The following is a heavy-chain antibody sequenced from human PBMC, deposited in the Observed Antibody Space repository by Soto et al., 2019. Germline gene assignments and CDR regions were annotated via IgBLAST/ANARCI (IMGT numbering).Heavy chain of an antibody. D-gene: IGHD3-3*01. V-gene: IGHV5-10-1*01. CDR3: ARHCADYDFWSGQDGYFDL. Sequence: PGESLKISCKGSGYSFTSYWISWVRQMPGKGLEWMGRIDPSDSYTNYSPSFQGHVTISADKSISTAYLQWSSLKASDTAMYYCARHCADYDFWSGQDGYFDLWGRGTLVTAPQ. CDR2: IDPSDSYT. CDR1: GYSFTSYW. J-gene: IGHJ2*01.